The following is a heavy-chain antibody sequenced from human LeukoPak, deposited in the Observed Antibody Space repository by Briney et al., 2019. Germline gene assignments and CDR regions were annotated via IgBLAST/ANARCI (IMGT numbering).Heavy chain of an antibody. V-gene: IGHV1-18*01. D-gene: IGHD2-2*01. J-gene: IGHJ6*02. CDR1: GYTFTSYG. Sequence: ASVKVSCKASGYTFTSYGITWVRQAPGQGLEWMGWISTYNGNTNYARKFQGRVTMTTDTSTSTAYMELRSLRSDDTAVYYCARDCSSTSCYYGMDVWGQGTTVTVSS. CDR3: ARDCSSTSCYYGMDV. CDR2: ISTYNGNT.